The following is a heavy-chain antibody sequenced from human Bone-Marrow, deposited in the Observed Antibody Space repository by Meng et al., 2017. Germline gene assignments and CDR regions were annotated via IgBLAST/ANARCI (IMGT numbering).Heavy chain of an antibody. CDR2: ISYDGSNK. Sequence: GESLKISCAASGFTFSSYAMHWVRQAPGKGLEWVAVISYDGSNKYYADSVKGRFTISRDNSKNTLYLQMNSLSAEDTAVYYCARDSGDIVVVVAATHYFDYWGQGTLVTVSS. CDR1: GFTFSSYA. D-gene: IGHD2-15*01. CDR3: ARDSGDIVVVVAATHYFDY. V-gene: IGHV3-30*01. J-gene: IGHJ4*02.